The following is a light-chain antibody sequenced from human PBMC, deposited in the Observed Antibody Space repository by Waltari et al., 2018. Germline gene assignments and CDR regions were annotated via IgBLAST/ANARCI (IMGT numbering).Light chain of an antibody. J-gene: IGLJ2*01. CDR2: EVS. CDR1: SSDVGGYNY. Sequence: QSALTQPASVSGSPGQSITISCIGTSSDVGGYNYASWYQQHPGKAPKLMIYEVSNRPSGVSNRFSGSKSGNTSSLTISGLQAEDEADYYCSSYTSSSTLVVFGGGTKLTVL. V-gene: IGLV2-14*01. CDR3: SSYTSSSTLVV.